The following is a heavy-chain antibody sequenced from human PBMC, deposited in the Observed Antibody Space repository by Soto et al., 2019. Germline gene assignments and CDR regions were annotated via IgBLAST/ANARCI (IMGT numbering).Heavy chain of an antibody. Sequence: GGSLRLSCVASTFTFRRYWMHWVRQAPGKGLVWVSRINTDGTTTTYADSVKGRFTTSRDNAANTLYLQMNSLRAEDTAVYYCATVPTGKFGVWNSWGQGTLVTVSS. CDR2: INTDGTTT. V-gene: IGHV3-74*01. CDR3: ATVPTGKFGVWNS. J-gene: IGHJ4*02. CDR1: TFTFRRYW. D-gene: IGHD2-21*01.